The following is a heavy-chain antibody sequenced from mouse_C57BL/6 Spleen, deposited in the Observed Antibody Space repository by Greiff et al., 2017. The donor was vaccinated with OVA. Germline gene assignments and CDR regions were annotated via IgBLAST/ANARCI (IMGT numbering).Heavy chain of an antibody. Sequence: QVQLQQSGAELVKPGASVEVSCKASGYTFTSYWMHWVKQRPGQGLEWIGRIHPSDSDTNYNQKFKGKATLTVDKSSSTAYMQLSSLTSEDSAVYYCAREPYYYGSSSWAMDYWGQGTSVTVSS. D-gene: IGHD1-1*01. CDR1: GYTFTSYW. J-gene: IGHJ4*01. V-gene: IGHV1-74*01. CDR3: AREPYYYGSSSWAMDY. CDR2: IHPSDSDT.